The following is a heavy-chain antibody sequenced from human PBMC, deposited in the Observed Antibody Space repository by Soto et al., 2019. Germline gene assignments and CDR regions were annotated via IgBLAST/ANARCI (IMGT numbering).Heavy chain of an antibody. CDR3: ARYCSSTSCYTIRSAFDI. Sequence: ASVKVSCKASGYTFTSYGISWVRQAPGQGLEWMGWISAYNGKTNYAQKLQGRVTMTTDKSTSTAYMELSSLRSEDTAVYYCARYCSSTSCYTIRSAFDIWGQGTMVTVSS. D-gene: IGHD2-2*02. CDR1: GYTFTSYG. J-gene: IGHJ3*02. CDR2: ISAYNGKT. V-gene: IGHV1-18*01.